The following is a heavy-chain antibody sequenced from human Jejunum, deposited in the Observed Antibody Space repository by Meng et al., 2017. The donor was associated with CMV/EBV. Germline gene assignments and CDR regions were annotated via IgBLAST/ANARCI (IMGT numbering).Heavy chain of an antibody. CDR2: IYPGTDET. J-gene: IGHJ4*02. V-gene: IGHV5-51*01. CDR1: YICTRCD. Sequence: YICTRCDRGVDRQLRGWGVEWVGVIYPGTDETRHRLSFQGRTTISIDETFGTTYLQLDNLKATDTAVYDSVSERYPFFDYWGQGTLVTVSS. CDR3: VSERYPFFDY. D-gene: IGHD3-16*02.